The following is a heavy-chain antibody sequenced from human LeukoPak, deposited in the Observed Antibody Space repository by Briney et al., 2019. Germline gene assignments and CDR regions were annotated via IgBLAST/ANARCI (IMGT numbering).Heavy chain of an antibody. Sequence: GGSLRLSCAASGFTFITYGMHWVRQAPGKGLEWVAFIRSDGSNKNYADSVKGRFTISRDNSKNTLYLQMNSLRAEDTALYYCATIGTGDYRDDSWGKGTTVTVSS. CDR2: IRSDGSNK. CDR3: ATIGTGDYRDDS. J-gene: IGHJ6*04. CDR1: GFTFITYG. D-gene: IGHD3/OR15-3a*01. V-gene: IGHV3-30*02.